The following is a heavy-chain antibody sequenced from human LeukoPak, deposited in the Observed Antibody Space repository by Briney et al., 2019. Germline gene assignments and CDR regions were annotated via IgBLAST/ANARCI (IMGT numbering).Heavy chain of an antibody. J-gene: IGHJ6*03. V-gene: IGHV3-30*02. D-gene: IGHD2-2*01. CDR1: GFTFSSYD. Sequence: GGSLRLSCAASGFTFSSYDMHWVRQAPGTGLERVAYIRYDGSNKYYADSVRGRFTISRDNSKNTLYLQMNSLRAEDTAVYYCARDSQTYCSSTSCSYYYMDVWGKGTTVTVSS. CDR2: IRYDGSNK. CDR3: ARDSQTYCSSTSCSYYYMDV.